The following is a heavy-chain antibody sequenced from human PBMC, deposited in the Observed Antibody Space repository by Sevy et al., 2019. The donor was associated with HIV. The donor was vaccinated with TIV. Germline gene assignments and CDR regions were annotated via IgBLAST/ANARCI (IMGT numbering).Heavy chain of an antibody. CDR2: TSSGSSYI. CDR3: ARDRDYYGSGTYDH. J-gene: IGHJ4*02. CDR1: EFTFRDYT. Sequence: GGSLRLSCAASEFTFRDYTMNWVRQTPGKGLEWVSYTSSGSSYIRYADSVKGRFTISRDNAENSLYLQMNSLRAEDTGVYYCARDRDYYGSGTYDHWGQGTLVTVSS. V-gene: IGHV3-21*06. D-gene: IGHD3-10*01.